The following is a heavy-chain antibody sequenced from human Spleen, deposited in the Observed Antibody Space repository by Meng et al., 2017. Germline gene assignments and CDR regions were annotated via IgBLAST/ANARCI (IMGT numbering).Heavy chain of an antibody. Sequence: GESLKISCAASGFTFSNAWMSWVRQAPGKGLEWVSVIYSGGSTYYADSVKGRFTMSRENAKNSVYLQMNSLTAGDTAVYYCARESLDIDRSGWYDWYLDLWGRGTLVTVSS. J-gene: IGHJ2*01. D-gene: IGHD6-19*01. CDR2: IYSGGST. CDR3: ARESLDIDRSGWYDWYLDL. V-gene: IGHV3-66*01. CDR1: GFTFSNAW.